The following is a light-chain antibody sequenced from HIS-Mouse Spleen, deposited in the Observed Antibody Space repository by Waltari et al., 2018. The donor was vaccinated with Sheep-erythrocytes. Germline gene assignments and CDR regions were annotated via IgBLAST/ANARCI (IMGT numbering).Light chain of an antibody. CDR1: SSNIGAGYD. CDR3: QSYDSSLSAVV. J-gene: IGLJ2*01. Sequence: QSVLTQPPSVSGAPGQRVTISCTGSSSNIGAGYDVHWYQQLPGTAPKPLIHGNSNRPSGVPDRFSGSKSGTSASLAIPGLQAEDEADYYCQSYDSSLSAVVFGGGTKLTVL. CDR2: GNS. V-gene: IGLV1-40*01.